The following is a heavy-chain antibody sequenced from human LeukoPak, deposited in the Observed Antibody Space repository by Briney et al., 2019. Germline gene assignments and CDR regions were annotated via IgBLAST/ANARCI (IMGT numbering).Heavy chain of an antibody. CDR1: GGSFSGYY. CDR2: INHCGST. CDR3: ARDHRRLVPHYYYYGMDV. V-gene: IGHV4-34*01. J-gene: IGHJ6*04. D-gene: IGHD6-19*01. Sequence: SETLSLTCAVYGGSFSGYYWSWIRQPPGKGLEWIGEINHCGSTNYNPSLKSRVTISVDTSKNQISLKLSSVTAEDTAVYYWARDHRRLVPHYYYYGMDVWGKGTTVTVSS.